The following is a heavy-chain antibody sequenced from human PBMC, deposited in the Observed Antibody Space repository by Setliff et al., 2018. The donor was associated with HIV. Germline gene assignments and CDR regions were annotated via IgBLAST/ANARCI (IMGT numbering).Heavy chain of an antibody. V-gene: IGHV4-34*01. CDR3: ARGRYNGDSYSGGFYYFDH. CDR2: INDNGGA. D-gene: IGHD1-1*01. CDR1: GGSFSDYS. J-gene: IGHJ4*02. Sequence: SETLSLTCAVYGGSFSDYSWTWLRQPPGKALEWIGHINDNGGANYNPSLTTRATISVATPKNQFFLELTSVTAADTAVYYCARGRYNGDSYSGGFYYFDHWGQGSLVTVSS.